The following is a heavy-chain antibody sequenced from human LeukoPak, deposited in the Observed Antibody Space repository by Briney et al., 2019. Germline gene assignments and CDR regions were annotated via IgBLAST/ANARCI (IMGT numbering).Heavy chain of an antibody. CDR2: INAGNGNT. CDR1: GYTFTSYA. D-gene: IGHD6-19*01. V-gene: IGHV1-3*01. Sequence: ASVKVSCKASGYTFTSYAMHWVRQAPGQRLEWMGWINAGNGNTKYSQKFQGRVTITRDTSASTAYMELSSLRSEDTAVYYCARDPSSWYSSGWSPFLGANYWGQGTLVTVSS. CDR3: ARDPSSWYSSGWSPFLGANY. J-gene: IGHJ4*02.